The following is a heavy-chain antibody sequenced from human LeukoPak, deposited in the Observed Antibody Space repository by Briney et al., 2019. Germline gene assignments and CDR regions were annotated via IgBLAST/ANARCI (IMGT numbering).Heavy chain of an antibody. V-gene: IGHV1-18*01. CDR3: ARGRVSGSYWDYFDY. CDR1: GYTSTSYG. D-gene: IGHD1-26*01. Sequence: ASVKVSCKASGYTSTSYGISWVRQAPGQGLEWMGWISAYNGNTNYAQKLQGRVTMTTDTSTSTAYMELRSLRSDDTAVYYCARGRVSGSYWDYFDYWGQGTLVTVSS. CDR2: ISAYNGNT. J-gene: IGHJ4*02.